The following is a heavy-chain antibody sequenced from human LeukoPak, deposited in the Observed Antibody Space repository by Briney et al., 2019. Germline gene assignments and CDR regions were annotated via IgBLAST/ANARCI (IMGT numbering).Heavy chain of an antibody. V-gene: IGHV1-46*01. D-gene: IGHD6-13*01. Sequence: GASVKVSCKASGYTFRNYAMNWVRQAPGQGPEWMGMINPSGGSTSYAQKFQGRVTMTRDMSTSTVYMELSSLRSEDTAVYYCARDAAAHGLFDYWGQGTLVTVSS. CDR2: INPSGGST. CDR1: GYTFRNYA. CDR3: ARDAAAHGLFDY. J-gene: IGHJ4*02.